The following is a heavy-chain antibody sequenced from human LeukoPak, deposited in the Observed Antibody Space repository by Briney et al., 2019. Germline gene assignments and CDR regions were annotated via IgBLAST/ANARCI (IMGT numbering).Heavy chain of an antibody. CDR2: IKQDGSEK. J-gene: IGHJ4*02. CDR1: GFIFGNYA. CDR3: ARVRGSGSYEGNFDY. D-gene: IGHD3-10*01. Sequence: PGGSLRLSCAASGFIFGNYAMSWVRQAPGKGLEWVANIKQDGSEKYYVDSVKGRFTISRDNAKNSLYLQMNSLRAEDTAVYYCARVRGSGSYEGNFDYWGQGTLVTVSS. V-gene: IGHV3-7*01.